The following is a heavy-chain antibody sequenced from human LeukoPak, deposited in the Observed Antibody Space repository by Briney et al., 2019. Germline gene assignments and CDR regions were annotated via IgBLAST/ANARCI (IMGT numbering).Heavy chain of an antibody. CDR3: ASEQLTTYYYDSSGSPGRNY. CDR1: GYTFTSYY. Sequence: ASVKVSCKASGYTFTSYYMHWVRQAPGQGLEWMGIINPSGGSTSYAQKFQGRVIMTRDTSTSTVYMELSSLRSEDTAVYYCASEQLTTYYYDSSGSPGRNYWGQGTLVTVSS. CDR2: INPSGGST. J-gene: IGHJ4*02. V-gene: IGHV1-46*01. D-gene: IGHD3-22*01.